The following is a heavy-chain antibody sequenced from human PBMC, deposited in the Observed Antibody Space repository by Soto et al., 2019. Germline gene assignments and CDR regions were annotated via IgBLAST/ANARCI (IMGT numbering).Heavy chain of an antibody. Sequence: EVQLVESGGGLVQPGGSLRLSCAVSGFSFSSAWMTWIRQAPGKGLERVAIMNEDGRERYYVDSVKGRFTISRDNAKNALFLQMNSLSVEDTAVYFCARDRAYSRFDYWGQGSLVTVSA. V-gene: IGHV3-7*03. J-gene: IGHJ4*02. CDR1: GFSFSSAW. D-gene: IGHD4-4*01. CDR2: MNEDGRER. CDR3: ARDRAYSRFDY.